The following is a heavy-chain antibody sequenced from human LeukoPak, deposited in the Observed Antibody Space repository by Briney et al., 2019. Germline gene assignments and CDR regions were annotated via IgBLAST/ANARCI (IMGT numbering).Heavy chain of an antibody. CDR2: IISSSSYI. CDR1: GFTFSSYS. Sequence: GGSLRLSCAASGFTFSSYSMNWVRQAPGKGLEWVSSIISSSSYIYYADSVKGRFTISRDNAKNSLYLQMNSLRAEDTAVYYCARGCGYSGYDCGYWGQGTLVTVSS. V-gene: IGHV3-21*01. D-gene: IGHD5-12*01. J-gene: IGHJ4*02. CDR3: ARGCGYSGYDCGY.